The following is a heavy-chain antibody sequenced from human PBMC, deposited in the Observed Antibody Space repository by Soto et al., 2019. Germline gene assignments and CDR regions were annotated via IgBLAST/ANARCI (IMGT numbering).Heavy chain of an antibody. V-gene: IGHV4-34*01. CDR1: GGSFSGYY. D-gene: IGHD2-2*01. J-gene: IGHJ6*02. CDR3: ARAIIVVVPAANYGMDV. Sequence: SETLSLTCAVYGGSFSGYYWSWIRQPPGKGLEWIGEINHSGSTNYNPSLKSRVTISVDTSKNQFSPKLSSVTAADTAVYYCARAIIVVVPAANYGMDVWGQGTTVTVSS. CDR2: INHSGST.